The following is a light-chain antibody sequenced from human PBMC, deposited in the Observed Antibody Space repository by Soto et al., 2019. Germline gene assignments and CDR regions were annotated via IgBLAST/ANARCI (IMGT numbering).Light chain of an antibody. CDR3: AAWDDSLNGWV. J-gene: IGLJ3*02. Sequence: QSVLTQPPSASGTSGQRVTISCSGSSSNIGSNTVNWYQQLPGTAPKVLIYSDNQRPSGVPDRFSGSKSGTSASLAISGLQSEDEADYYCAAWDDSLNGWVFGGGTKLTVL. CDR2: SDN. CDR1: SSNIGSNT. V-gene: IGLV1-44*01.